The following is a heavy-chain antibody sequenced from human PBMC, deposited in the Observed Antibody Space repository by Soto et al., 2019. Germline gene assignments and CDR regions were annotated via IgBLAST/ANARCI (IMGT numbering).Heavy chain of an antibody. CDR3: TRSDYGDLDYYYYYGMDV. D-gene: IGHD4-17*01. CDR2: IRSKANSYAT. V-gene: IGHV3-73*01. CDR1: GFTFSDSA. J-gene: IGHJ6*02. Sequence: GGSLRLSCAASGFTFSDSAMHWVRQASGKGLEWVGRIRSKANSYATAYAASVKGRFTISRDDSKNTAYLQMNSLKTEDTAVYYCTRSDYGDLDYYYYYGMDVWGQGTTVTVSS.